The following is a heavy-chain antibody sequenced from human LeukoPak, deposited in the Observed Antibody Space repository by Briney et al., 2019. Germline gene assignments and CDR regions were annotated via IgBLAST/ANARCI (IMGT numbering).Heavy chain of an antibody. CDR2: ISSSGDTR. V-gene: IGHV3-48*03. Sequence: GGSLRLSCVASGFTFSSYEMHWVRQAPGKGLEWVSYISSSGDTRYYADSVKGRFTISRDSAKNSLYLQMHSLRAEDTADYYCAREMSFYFDSWGQGTLVTVSS. CDR3: AREMSFYFDS. J-gene: IGHJ4*02. D-gene: IGHD1-26*01. CDR1: GFTFSSYE.